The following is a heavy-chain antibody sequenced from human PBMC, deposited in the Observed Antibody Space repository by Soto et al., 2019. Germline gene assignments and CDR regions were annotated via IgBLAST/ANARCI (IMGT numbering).Heavy chain of an antibody. CDR2: INHNSATI. CDR3: VRDRGYTGYDLEY. D-gene: IGHD5-12*01. V-gene: IGHV3-48*02. CDR1: GFPFRTYA. J-gene: IGHJ4*02. Sequence: EVQLVESGGGLIQPGGSLRVSCAASGFPFRTYAMNWVRQAPGKGLEWVSYINHNSATIYYADSVKGRFTISRDNAKNSLSLQMNRLRDEDTAVYYCVRDRGYTGYDLEYWGQGTLVTVSS.